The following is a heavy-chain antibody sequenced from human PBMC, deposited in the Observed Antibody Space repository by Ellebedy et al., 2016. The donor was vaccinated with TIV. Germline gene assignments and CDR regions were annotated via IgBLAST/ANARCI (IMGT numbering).Heavy chain of an antibody. CDR2: IYPGDSDT. D-gene: IGHD6-19*01. V-gene: IGHV5-51*01. CDR3: ARTAVDRYYYYYGMDV. J-gene: IGHJ6*02. CDR1: GYSFTSYW. Sequence: GESLKISXKGSGYSFTSYWIGWVRQMPGKGLEWMGIIYPGDSDTRYSPSFQGQVTISADKSISTAYLQWSSLKASDTAMYYCARTAVDRYYYYYGMDVWGQGTTVTVSS.